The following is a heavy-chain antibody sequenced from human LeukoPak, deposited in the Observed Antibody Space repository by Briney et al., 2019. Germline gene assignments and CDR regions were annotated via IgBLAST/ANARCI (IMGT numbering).Heavy chain of an antibody. D-gene: IGHD2-15*01. Sequence: PSETLSLTCTVSGGSISSGGYYWSWIRQHPGKGLEWIGYIYYSGSTYYNPSLKSRVTISVDTSKNQFSLKLSSVTAADTAVYYCATSGRRYCSGGSCWASGMDVWGQGTTVTVSS. CDR3: ATSGRRYCSGGSCWASGMDV. V-gene: IGHV4-31*03. J-gene: IGHJ6*02. CDR2: IYYSGST. CDR1: GGSISSGGYY.